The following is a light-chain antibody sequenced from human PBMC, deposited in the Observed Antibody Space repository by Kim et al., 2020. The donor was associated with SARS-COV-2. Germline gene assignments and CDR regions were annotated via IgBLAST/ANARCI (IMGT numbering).Light chain of an antibody. J-gene: IGKJ5*01. V-gene: IGKV1-17*01. CDR3: LQHSTYPIT. CDR1: QGIRNG. Sequence: AAGGDGGTSTGRGGQGIRNGVGWYQQDPGRAPKRLIYGASSLQRGVPSRFSGSGSGTEFALPISSVQPKDFATYFCLQHSTYPITFGQGTRLEIK. CDR2: GAS.